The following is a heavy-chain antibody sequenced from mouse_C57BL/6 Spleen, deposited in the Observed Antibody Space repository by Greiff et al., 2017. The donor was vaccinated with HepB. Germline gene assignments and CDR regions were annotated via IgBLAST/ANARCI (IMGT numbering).Heavy chain of an antibody. D-gene: IGHD1-1*01. CDR2: ISDGGSYT. CDR3: ARCGDYEEGFAY. J-gene: IGHJ3*01. CDR1: GFTFSSYA. V-gene: IGHV5-4*01. Sequence: EVHLVESGGGLVKPGGSLKLSCAASGFTFSSYAMSWVRQTPEKRLEWVATISDGGSYTYYPDNVKGRFTISRDNAKNNLYLQMSHLKSEDTAMYYCARCGDYEEGFAYRGQGTLVTVSA.